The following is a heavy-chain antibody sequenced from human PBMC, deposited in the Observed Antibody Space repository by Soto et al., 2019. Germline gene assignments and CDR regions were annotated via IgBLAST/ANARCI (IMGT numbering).Heavy chain of an antibody. CDR3: ARLIHCKTTSCYFDY. CDR2: VYYSGTT. Sequence: SETLSLTCTVSGGSISSSSYYWAWVRQPPGKGLEWIGSVYYSGTTYYNPSLKSRVTISEDTSKNQFSLRLSSVTAADTAVFYCARLIHCKTTSCYFDYWGPGTLVTGSS. V-gene: IGHV4-39*01. D-gene: IGHD2-2*01. J-gene: IGHJ4*02. CDR1: GGSISSSSYY.